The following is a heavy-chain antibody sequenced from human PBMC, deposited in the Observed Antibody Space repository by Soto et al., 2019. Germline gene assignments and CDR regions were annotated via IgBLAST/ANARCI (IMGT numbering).Heavy chain of an antibody. J-gene: IGHJ4*02. Sequence: GASVKVSCKASGYTFTNYGITWVRQAPGQGLEWMGRIIPILGIANYAQKFQGRVTITADKSTSTAYMELSSLRSEDTAVYYCAAGTPRITMIVVVPPFDYWGQGTLVTVSS. CDR1: GYTFTNYG. D-gene: IGHD3-22*01. CDR3: AAGTPRITMIVVVPPFDY. CDR2: IIPILGIA. V-gene: IGHV1-69*04.